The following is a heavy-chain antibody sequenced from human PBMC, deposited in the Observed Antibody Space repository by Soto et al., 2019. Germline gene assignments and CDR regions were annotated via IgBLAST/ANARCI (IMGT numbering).Heavy chain of an antibody. D-gene: IGHD3-9*01. Sequence: ASVKVSCKASGYTFTSYDINWVRQATGQGLEWMGWMNPNSGNTGYAQKFQGRVTMTRNTSISTAYMELSSLRSEDTAVYYCARGLLLGDILTGYYNWFDPWGQGTLVTVSS. J-gene: IGHJ5*02. CDR1: GYTFTSYD. V-gene: IGHV1-8*01. CDR3: ARGLLLGDILTGYYNWFDP. CDR2: MNPNSGNT.